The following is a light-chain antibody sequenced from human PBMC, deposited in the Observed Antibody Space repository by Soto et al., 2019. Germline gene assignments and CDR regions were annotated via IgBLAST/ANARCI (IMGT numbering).Light chain of an antibody. CDR1: SGHSNYA. Sequence: QLVLTQSPSASASLGASVKLTCTLSSGHSNYAIAWHQQQPEKGPRYLMKLNSDGSHSKGDGIPDRFSGSSSGAERYLTISSLQSEDEADYYCQTWVTGIHVVFGGGTRSPS. V-gene: IGLV4-69*01. CDR3: QTWVTGIHVV. J-gene: IGLJ2*01. CDR2: LNSDGSH.